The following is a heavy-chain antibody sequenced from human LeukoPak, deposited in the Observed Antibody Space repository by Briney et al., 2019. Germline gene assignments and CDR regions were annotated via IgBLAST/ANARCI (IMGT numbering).Heavy chain of an antibody. CDR1: GFTFSSYS. Sequence: PGGSLRLSCAASGFTFSSYSMNWVRQAPGKGLEWVSSISSSSSYIYYADSVKGRFTISRDNANNSLYLQMNSLRAEDTAAYYCARRSSTSWDFDYWGQGTLVTVSS. CDR3: ARRSSTSWDFDY. J-gene: IGHJ4*02. V-gene: IGHV3-21*01. D-gene: IGHD2-2*01. CDR2: ISSSSSYI.